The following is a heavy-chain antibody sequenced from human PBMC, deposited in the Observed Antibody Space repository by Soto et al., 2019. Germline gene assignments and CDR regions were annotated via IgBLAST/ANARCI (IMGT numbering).Heavy chain of an antibody. V-gene: IGHV1-18*01. CDR2: ISDHNGNT. CDR3: ARGRYGDY. CDR1: GYTFTSYG. Sequence: QVHLVQSGAEVKKPGASVKVSCKASGYTFTSYGITWVRQAPGQGLEWMGWISDHNGNTDYAQKLQGRVIVTRDTSTSTAYRERRSVRSDDTAVYYCARGRYGDYWGQGALVTVSS. J-gene: IGHJ4*02. D-gene: IGHD1-1*01.